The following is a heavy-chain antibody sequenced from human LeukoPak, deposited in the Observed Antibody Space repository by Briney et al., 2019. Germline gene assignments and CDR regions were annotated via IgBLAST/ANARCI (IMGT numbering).Heavy chain of an antibody. J-gene: IGHJ6*03. V-gene: IGHV1-2*06. CDR2: INPNSGGT. CDR3: ARLAAADPYYYDYMDV. CDR1: GYTFTGYY. D-gene: IGHD6-13*01. Sequence: ASVKVSCKASGYTFTGYYMHWVRQAPGQGLEWMGPINPNSGGTNYAQKFQGRVAMTRDTSISTAYMGLSRLRSDDTAVYYCARLAAADPYYYDYMDVWGKGTTVTVSS.